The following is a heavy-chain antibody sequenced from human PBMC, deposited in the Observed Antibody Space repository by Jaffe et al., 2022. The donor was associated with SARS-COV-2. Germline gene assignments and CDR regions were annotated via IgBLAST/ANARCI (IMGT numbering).Heavy chain of an antibody. CDR3: AKGSRSSRPYYFDS. D-gene: IGHD3-10*01. Sequence: EVQVLESGGGLVQPGGSLRLSCVASGFTFSNYAMSWVRQAPGKGLEWVSAITDSGGDTYSADSVKGRFTISRDNSKNTLYLQMNSLRADDTAVYYCAKGSRSSRPYYFDSWGQGALVTVSS. CDR1: GFTFSNYA. V-gene: IGHV3-23*01. J-gene: IGHJ4*02. CDR2: ITDSGGDT.